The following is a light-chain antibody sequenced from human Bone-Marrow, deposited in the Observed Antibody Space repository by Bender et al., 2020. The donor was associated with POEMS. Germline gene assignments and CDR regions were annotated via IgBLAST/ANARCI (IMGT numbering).Light chain of an antibody. CDR3: VAWDASLNGWV. CDR1: TSNIGSNF. CDR2: RNN. V-gene: IGLV1-47*01. J-gene: IGLJ3*02. Sequence: QSVLTQPPSASGTPGQRVTISCSGSTSNIGSNFVYWYQQLPGAAPTLLIYRNNQRHSGVPDRFSGSRSGTSASLAISGLQSDDEAIYFCVAWDASLNGWVFGGGTKLTVL.